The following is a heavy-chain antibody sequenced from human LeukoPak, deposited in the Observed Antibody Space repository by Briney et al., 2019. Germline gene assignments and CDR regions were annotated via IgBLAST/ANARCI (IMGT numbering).Heavy chain of an antibody. Sequence: SQTLSLTCTVSGGSISSGSYYWNWIRQPAGKGLEWIGRIYTCGSTNYNPSLKSRVTISVDTSRNQFSLKLSSVTAADTAVYYCAREANPPGSFFDYWGQGTLVTVSS. J-gene: IGHJ4*02. V-gene: IGHV4-61*02. CDR2: IYTCGST. CDR3: AREANPPGSFFDY. D-gene: IGHD6-6*01. CDR1: GGSISSGSYY.